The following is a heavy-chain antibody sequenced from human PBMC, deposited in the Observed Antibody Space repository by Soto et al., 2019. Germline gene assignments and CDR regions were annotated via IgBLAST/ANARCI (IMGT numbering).Heavy chain of an antibody. CDR2: IIPIFGTA. CDR1: GGTFSSYA. CDR3: ARVLSCSGRFGIAAAQGWFDP. J-gene: IGHJ5*02. D-gene: IGHD6-13*01. V-gene: IGHV1-69*01. Sequence: QVQLVQSGAEVKKPGSSVKVSCKASGGTFSSYAIRWVRQAPGQGLEWMGGIIPIFGTANYAQKFQGRVTITGDEATSTAYMELSSLRSEDTAVYYCARVLSCSGRFGIAAAQGWFDPWGQGTLVTVSS.